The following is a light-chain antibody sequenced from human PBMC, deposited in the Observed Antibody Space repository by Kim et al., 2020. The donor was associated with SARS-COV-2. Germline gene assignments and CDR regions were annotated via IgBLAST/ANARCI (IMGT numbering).Light chain of an antibody. CDR1: QRVSSSY. Sequence: EIVLTQSPGTLSLSPGERATLSCRASQRVSSSYLAWYQQKPGQAPRLFIYGASNRATGIPDRFSGSGSGTDFTLTISRLEPEDFAVYYCQQYGTSPTFGQGTKGDIK. V-gene: IGKV3-20*01. CDR2: GAS. J-gene: IGKJ1*01. CDR3: QQYGTSPT.